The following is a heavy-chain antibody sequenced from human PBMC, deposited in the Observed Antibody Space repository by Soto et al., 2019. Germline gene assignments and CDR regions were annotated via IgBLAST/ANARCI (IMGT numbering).Heavy chain of an antibody. CDR2: IYYSGST. V-gene: IGHV4-59*08. Sequence: QVQLQESGPGLVKPSETLSLTCTVSGGSISSYYWSWIRQPPGKGLEWIGYIYYSGSTNYNPSLNSRVTISVDTSKNQFSLKLSSVTAADTAVYYCARHKRSAAGNFDYWGQGTLVTVSS. D-gene: IGHD6-13*01. CDR1: GGSISSYY. CDR3: ARHKRSAAGNFDY. J-gene: IGHJ4*02.